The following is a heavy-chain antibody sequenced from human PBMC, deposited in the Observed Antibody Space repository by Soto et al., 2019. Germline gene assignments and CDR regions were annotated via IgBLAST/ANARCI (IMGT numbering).Heavy chain of an antibody. CDR1: GGSISSSSYY. D-gene: IGHD6-19*01. V-gene: IGHV4-39*01. Sequence: QLQLQESGPGLVKPSETLSLTCTVSGGSISSSSYYWGWIRQPPGKGLEWIGSIYYSGSTYYNPSLKRRVNISVDTSKNQFSLKLSSVTAADTAGYYCARHGYSSGWYDYGGQGTLVTVSS. CDR3: ARHGYSSGWYDY. CDR2: IYYSGST. J-gene: IGHJ4*02.